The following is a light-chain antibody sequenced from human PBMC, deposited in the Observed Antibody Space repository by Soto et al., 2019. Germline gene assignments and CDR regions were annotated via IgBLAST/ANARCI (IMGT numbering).Light chain of an antibody. CDR1: KSVNSN. J-gene: IGKJ4*01. CDR3: QQYNNWPPLT. V-gene: IGKV3-15*01. Sequence: EIVMTQSPVTLSVSAGERATLSCRASKSVNSNLAWYQQKPGQAPRLLIYDASTRATGIPARFSGSGSGTEFTLTISSLQSEGFAVYYCQQYNNWPPLTFGGGTKVEIK. CDR2: DAS.